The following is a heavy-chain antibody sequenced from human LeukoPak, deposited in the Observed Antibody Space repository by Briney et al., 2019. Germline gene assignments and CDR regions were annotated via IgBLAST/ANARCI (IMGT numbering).Heavy chain of an antibody. CDR3: AKTYSRESGYDFFFHY. Sequence: TGGSLRLSCAASGFTFSNYAMSWVRQAPGKGLEWVSGISGSGGSTYYADSVKGRFTISRDNSRNTVYLQMNSLRVEDTAVYYCAKTYSRESGYDFFFHYWGQGTRVTVSS. J-gene: IGHJ4*02. V-gene: IGHV3-23*01. CDR1: GFTFSNYA. D-gene: IGHD5-12*01. CDR2: ISGSGGST.